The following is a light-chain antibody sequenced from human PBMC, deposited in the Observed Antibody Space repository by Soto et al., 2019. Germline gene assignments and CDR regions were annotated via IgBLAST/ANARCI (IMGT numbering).Light chain of an antibody. V-gene: IGKV4-1*01. CDR2: WAS. Sequence: DIVMTQSPDSLAVSLGERATINCKSSQTVLYSSNNKNYLAWYQQKPGQPPRLLIYWASTRESGVTDRCSRSGSGTDFTLTISSLQAEDGAVYYCQQHYSTPPTFGQGTKVEIK. CDR3: QQHYSTPPT. J-gene: IGKJ1*01. CDR1: QTVLYSSNNKNY.